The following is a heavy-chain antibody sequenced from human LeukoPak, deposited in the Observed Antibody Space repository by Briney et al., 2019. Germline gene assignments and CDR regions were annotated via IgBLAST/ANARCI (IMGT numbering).Heavy chain of an antibody. J-gene: IGHJ4*02. D-gene: IGHD2-2*01. CDR3: ARVGSSDSDYYFDY. CDR1: GFTFSSYW. V-gene: IGHV3-7*01. Sequence: GGSLRLSCAAFGFTFSSYWMSWVRQAPGKGLEWVANINQDGSAKYYVDSVKGRFTISRDNAKNSLYLQMNSLRAEDSAVYYCARVGSSDSDYYFDYWGQGTLVTVSS. CDR2: INQDGSAK.